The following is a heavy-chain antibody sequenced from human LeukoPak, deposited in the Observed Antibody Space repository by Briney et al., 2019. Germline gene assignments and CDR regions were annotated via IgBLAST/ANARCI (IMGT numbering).Heavy chain of an antibody. CDR1: GSSFNSIN. CDR2: IRYDGSNK. Sequence: PGGSLRLSCAASGSSFNSINMHWVRQAPGKGLEWVAFIRYDGSNKYYADSVKGRFTISRDNSKNTLYLQMNSLRAEDTAVYYCAKDSCSSTSCYAFYYGMDVWGQGTTVTVSS. V-gene: IGHV3-30*02. CDR3: AKDSCSSTSCYAFYYGMDV. J-gene: IGHJ6*02. D-gene: IGHD2-2*01.